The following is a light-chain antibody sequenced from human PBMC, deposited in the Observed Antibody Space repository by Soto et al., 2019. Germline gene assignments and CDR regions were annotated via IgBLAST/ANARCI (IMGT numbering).Light chain of an antibody. V-gene: IGKV3-20*01. CDR2: DTS. Sequence: EIVLTQSPGTLSFSPGKRATLSYRASQSVSNFLAWYQQKPGQAPRLLIYDTSNRATGIPARFSGSGSGTEFTLTISRLEPEDFAVYYCQQYGRTPLTFGGGTKVDIK. CDR1: QSVSNF. CDR3: QQYGRTPLT. J-gene: IGKJ4*01.